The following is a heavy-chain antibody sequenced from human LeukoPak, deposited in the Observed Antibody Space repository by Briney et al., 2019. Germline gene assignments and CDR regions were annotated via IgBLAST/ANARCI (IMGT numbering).Heavy chain of an antibody. V-gene: IGHV3-11*04. Sequence: PGGSLRLSCAASGFTFSDCYMSWIRQAPGKGLEWVSCISSSGDTIYYADSVKGRFTISRDNARNSLYLQMSTLRAEDTAVFYCASIDYYGSGSYYDAFDIWGLGTMVTVSS. D-gene: IGHD3-10*01. J-gene: IGHJ3*02. CDR1: GFTFSDCY. CDR2: ISSSGDTI. CDR3: ASIDYYGSGSYYDAFDI.